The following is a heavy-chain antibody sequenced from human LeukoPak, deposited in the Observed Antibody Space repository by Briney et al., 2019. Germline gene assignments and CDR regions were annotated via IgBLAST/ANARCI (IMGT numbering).Heavy chain of an antibody. Sequence: KPSETLSLTCAVYGGSVSDYYWTWIRQPPGKGLEWIGEINQSGTTYYNTSLKSRVTISPNTSKNQVSLKPTSVTAADTAVYYCSLEWLHWGQGTLVTVSS. V-gene: IGHV4-34*01. CDR3: SLEWLH. D-gene: IGHD3-3*01. CDR1: GGSVSDYY. CDR2: INQSGTT. J-gene: IGHJ4*02.